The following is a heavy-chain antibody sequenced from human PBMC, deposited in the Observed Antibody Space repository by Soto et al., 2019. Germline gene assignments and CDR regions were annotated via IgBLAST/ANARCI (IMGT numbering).Heavy chain of an antibody. D-gene: IGHD1-26*01. Sequence: ASVKVSCKASGYTFTNYFIHWVRQAPGQGLEWMGIINPGGGSTSYAQKFQGRVTMTRDTSTSTAYMDLSSLRSEDTAVYYCARVSGSYSPFDYWGQGTLVTVSS. V-gene: IGHV1-46*01. CDR2: INPGGGST. CDR3: ARVSGSYSPFDY. CDR1: GYTFTNYF. J-gene: IGHJ4*02.